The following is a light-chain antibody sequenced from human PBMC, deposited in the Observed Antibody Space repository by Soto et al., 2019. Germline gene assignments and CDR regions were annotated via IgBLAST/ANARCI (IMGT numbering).Light chain of an antibody. CDR2: TND. CDR3: AAWDASLMAPV. V-gene: IGLV1-44*01. CDR1: NSNIGTNT. J-gene: IGLJ3*02. Sequence: QSVLTQAPSASGTPGQRVTISCSGRNSNIGTNTVNWYQHLPGTAPKLLIYTNDQGPSGVPDRFSASKSGTSASLTISGLQSEDEGDYYCAAWDASLMAPVFGGGTKLTVL.